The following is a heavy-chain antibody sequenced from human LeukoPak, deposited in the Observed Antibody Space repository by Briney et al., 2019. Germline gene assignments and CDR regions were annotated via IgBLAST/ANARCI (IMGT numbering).Heavy chain of an antibody. D-gene: IGHD6-13*01. CDR2: IYSGGRT. CDR3: SRADGFGSSWYPWY. J-gene: IGHJ4*02. Sequence: PGGSLRLSCAASGFTFSSYSMNWVRQAPGKGLEWVSVIYSGGRTYYADSVKGRFTISRDNSKNTLYLQMNSLRAEDTAVYYCSRADGFGSSWYPWYWGQGTLVTVSS. V-gene: IGHV3-66*02. CDR1: GFTFSSYS.